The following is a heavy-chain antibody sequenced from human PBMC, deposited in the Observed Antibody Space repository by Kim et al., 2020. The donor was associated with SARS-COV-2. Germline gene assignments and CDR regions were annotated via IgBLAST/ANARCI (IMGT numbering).Heavy chain of an antibody. CDR1: GYTFINYG. D-gene: IGHD1-26*01. Sequence: ASVKVSCKTSGYTFINYGIAWVRQPPGQGLEWMGWISTYNGYTRYAQKIQDRVIMTTDTSTNTVYLELRSLRSDDTAIYYCARSQGAEEGAWFDPWGQGTLVTVLS. J-gene: IGHJ5*02. V-gene: IGHV1-18*04. CDR2: ISTYNGYT. CDR3: ARSQGAEEGAWFDP.